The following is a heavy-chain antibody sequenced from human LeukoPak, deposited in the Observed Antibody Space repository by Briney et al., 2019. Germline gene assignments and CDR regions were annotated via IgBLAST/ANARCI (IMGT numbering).Heavy chain of an antibody. Sequence: GSVRLSCAVAGFTFSNCGMHWLREARGKGLEWVALISYDGSNKYYSASVKGRFTISRDNSKNTLHLQMNSLRADDTAAYYCAKDVGEVRWSLDFWGQGTLVTVSS. CDR1: GFTFSNCG. J-gene: IGHJ4*02. CDR3: AKDVGEVRWSLDF. V-gene: IGHV3-30*18. D-gene: IGHD5-24*01. CDR2: ISYDGSNK.